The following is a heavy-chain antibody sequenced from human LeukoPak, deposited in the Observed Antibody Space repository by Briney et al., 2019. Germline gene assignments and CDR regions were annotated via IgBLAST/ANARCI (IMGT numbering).Heavy chain of an antibody. CDR1: GYTFTSYA. D-gene: IGHD3-16*01. CDR3: ARDYVHYYYMDV. V-gene: IGHV1-3*01. J-gene: IGHJ6*03. CDR2: INAGNGNT. Sequence: GASVTVSCKASGYTFTSYAMHWVRQAPGQRLEWMGWINAGNGNTKYSQKLQGRVTMTTDTSTSTAYMELRSLRSDDTAVYYCARDYVHYYYMDVWGKGTTVTVSS.